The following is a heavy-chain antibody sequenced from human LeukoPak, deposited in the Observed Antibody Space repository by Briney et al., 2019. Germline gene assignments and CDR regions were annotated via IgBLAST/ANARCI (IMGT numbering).Heavy chain of an antibody. V-gene: IGHV1-69*05. CDR1: GGTFSSYA. CDR3: AREEGEMATAYFDY. Sequence: SVKVSCKASGGTFSSYAISWVRQAPGQGLEWMGRIIPIFGTANYAQKFQGRVTITTDESTSTAYMELSSLRSEDTAVYYCAREEGEMATAYFDYWGQGTLVTVSS. D-gene: IGHD5-24*01. J-gene: IGHJ4*02. CDR2: IIPIFGTA.